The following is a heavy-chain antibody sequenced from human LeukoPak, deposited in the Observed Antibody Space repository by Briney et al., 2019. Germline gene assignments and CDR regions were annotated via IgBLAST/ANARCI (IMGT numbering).Heavy chain of an antibody. J-gene: IGHJ4*02. V-gene: IGHV1-46*01. CDR1: GYTFTSNY. Sequence: ASVKVSCKAFGYTFTSNYIHWVRQAPGQGLEWMGIINPGGGRTTYAQKFQGRVTMTRDTSTSTVYMELSSLRSEDTAVYYCARVYSDNSGYQGYFDYWGQGALVTVSS. CDR3: ARVYSDNSGYQGYFDY. D-gene: IGHD3-22*01. CDR2: INPGGGRT.